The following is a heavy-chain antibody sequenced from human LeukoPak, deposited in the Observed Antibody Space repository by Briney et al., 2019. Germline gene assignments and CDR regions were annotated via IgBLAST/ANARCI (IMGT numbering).Heavy chain of an antibody. Sequence: ASVKVSRKVSGYTLTELSMHWVRQAPGKGLEWMGGFDPEDGETIYAQKFQGRVTMTEDTSTDTAYMELSSLRSEDTAVYYCATVNGTPSITYYDFTRFFDYWGQGTLVTVSS. CDR1: GYTLTELS. CDR2: FDPEDGET. J-gene: IGHJ4*02. CDR3: ATVNGTPSITYYDFTRFFDY. D-gene: IGHD3-3*01. V-gene: IGHV1-24*01.